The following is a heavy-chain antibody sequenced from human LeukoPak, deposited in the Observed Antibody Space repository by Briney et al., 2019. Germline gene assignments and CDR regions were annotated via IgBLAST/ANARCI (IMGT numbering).Heavy chain of an antibody. CDR1: GGSISSSSYY. J-gene: IGHJ4*02. CDR3: ARPGEGIAARRSYYFDY. V-gene: IGHV4-39*07. Sequence: SETLSLTCTVSGGSISSSSYYWGWIRQPPGKGLEWIGSIYYSGSTYYNPSLKSRVTISVDTSKNQFSLKLSSVTAADTAVYYCARPGEGIAARRSYYFDYWGQGTLVTVSS. CDR2: IYYSGST. D-gene: IGHD6-6*01.